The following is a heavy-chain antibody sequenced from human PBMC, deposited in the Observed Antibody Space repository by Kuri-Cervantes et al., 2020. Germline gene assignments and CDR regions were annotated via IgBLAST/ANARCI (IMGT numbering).Heavy chain of an antibody. CDR2: IKQDGSEK. Sequence: GGSLRLSCAASGFTFSSYWMSWVRQAPGKGLEWVANIKQDGSEKYYVDSVKGRFTISRDNSKNTLYLQMNSLRAEDTAVYYCARGVVGLRNWFDPWGQGTLVTVSS. D-gene: IGHD4-17*01. CDR1: GFTFSSYW. V-gene: IGHV3-7*01. CDR3: ARGVVGLRNWFDP. J-gene: IGHJ5*02.